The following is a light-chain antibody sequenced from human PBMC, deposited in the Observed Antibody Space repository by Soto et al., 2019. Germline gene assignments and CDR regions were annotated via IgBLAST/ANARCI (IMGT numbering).Light chain of an antibody. CDR2: GAS. V-gene: IGKV3-20*01. CDR1: QSLSNNY. Sequence: DIVLTQSPATLSLSPGERATLSCRASQSLSNNYLAWYQKKPGQSPRLLIYGASTRATGIPDRFSGSGSGTDSTLPIPRLGPEVFPVYYCQNYGGSLPWTFGPGTKV. CDR3: QNYGGSLPWT. J-gene: IGKJ1*01.